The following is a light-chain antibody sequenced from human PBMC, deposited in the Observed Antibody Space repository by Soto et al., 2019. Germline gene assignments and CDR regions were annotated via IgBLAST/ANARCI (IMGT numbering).Light chain of an antibody. V-gene: IGLV1-47*01. CDR3: AAWDDSLSGRV. CDR1: SSNIGSNY. CDR2: RNN. Sequence: QSVLTQPPSASGTPGQRVTISCSGSSSNIGSNYVYWYQQLPGTAPKLLIYRNNQRPSGVPDRFSGSKSGTSASLAISGLRSEDEGDYYCAAWDDSLSGRVFGGGTKPTVL. J-gene: IGLJ3*02.